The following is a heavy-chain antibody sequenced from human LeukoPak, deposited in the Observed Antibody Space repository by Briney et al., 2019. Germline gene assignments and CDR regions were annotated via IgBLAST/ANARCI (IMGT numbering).Heavy chain of an antibody. CDR1: GFTFSSYA. J-gene: IGHJ5*02. CDR3: ARDRYYASGSYNWFDP. D-gene: IGHD3-10*01. V-gene: IGHV3-23*01. CDR2: ISGSGGYT. Sequence: GGSLRLSCAASGFTFSSYAMSWVRQAPGKGLEWVSAISGSGGYTDYADSVKGRFTISRDNSENTLYLQMNSLRAEDTAVYYCARDRYYASGSYNWFDPWGQGTLVTVSS.